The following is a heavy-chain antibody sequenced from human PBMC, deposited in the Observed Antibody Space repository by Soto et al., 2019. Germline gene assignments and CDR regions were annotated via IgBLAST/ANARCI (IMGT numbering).Heavy chain of an antibody. CDR3: AKVRVGIDVDFDY. V-gene: IGHV3-23*01. Sequence: GGSLRLSCAASGFTFSNSAMTWVRQAPAKGLEWVSTIRASVSGGSTCYADSVKGRCSISRDDSKNTRYLQMSSLRAEDTAMYFCAKVRVGIDVDFDYWGQGALVTVSS. CDR1: GFTFSNSA. J-gene: IGHJ4*02. D-gene: IGHD2-21*01. CDR2: IRASVSGGST.